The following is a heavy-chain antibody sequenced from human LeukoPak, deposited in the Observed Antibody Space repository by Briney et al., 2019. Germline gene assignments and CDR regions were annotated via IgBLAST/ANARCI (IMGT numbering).Heavy chain of an antibody. V-gene: IGHV3-23*01. D-gene: IGHD3-16*01. CDR3: AKTIMITFGGVLDY. CDR1: GFTFSSYA. J-gene: IGHJ4*02. Sequence: GGSLRLSCAASGFTFSSYAMSWVSQAPGKGMEWVSAISGSGGSTYYADSVKCGFTISRDNSKSTLYLQMNSLRAEDTAVYYCAKTIMITFGGVLDYGGQGTRVTVSS. CDR2: ISGSGGST.